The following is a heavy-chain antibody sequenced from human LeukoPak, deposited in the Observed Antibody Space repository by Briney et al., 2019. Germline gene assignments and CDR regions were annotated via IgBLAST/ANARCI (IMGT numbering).Heavy chain of an antibody. Sequence: SETLCLTCAVYGGSFSGYYWSWIRQPPGKGLEWIGEINHSGSTNYNPSLKSRVTISVDTSKNQFSLKLSSVTAADTAVYYCARGPAPYYDFWSGYHYYFDYWGQGTLVTVSS. CDR2: INHSGST. D-gene: IGHD3-3*01. J-gene: IGHJ4*02. CDR1: GGSFSGYY. V-gene: IGHV4-34*01. CDR3: ARGPAPYYDFWSGYHYYFDY.